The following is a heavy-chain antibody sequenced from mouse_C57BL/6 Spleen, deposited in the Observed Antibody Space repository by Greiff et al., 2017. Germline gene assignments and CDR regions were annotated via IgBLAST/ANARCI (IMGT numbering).Heavy chain of an antibody. Sequence: VQLQQSGAELVKPGASVKLSCTASGFNIKDYYMHWVKQRTEQGLEWIGRIDPEDGETKYAPKFQGKATITADTSSNTAYLQLISLTSEDTAVYYYCGSYGSSSYAMDYWGQGTSVTVSS. CDR1: GFNIKDYY. V-gene: IGHV14-2*01. CDR3: CGSYGSSSYAMDY. D-gene: IGHD1-1*01. J-gene: IGHJ4*01. CDR2: IDPEDGET.